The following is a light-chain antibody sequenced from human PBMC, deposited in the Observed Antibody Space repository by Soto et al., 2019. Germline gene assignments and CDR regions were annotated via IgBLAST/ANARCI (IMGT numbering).Light chain of an antibody. CDR1: QSVRSSH. Sequence: EIVLTQSPCTLSLSPGERATLSCRASQSVRSSHLAWYQQKPGQAPRLLIHGASSRATGIPDRFSGSGSGTDFTLTISRLEPEDFAVYHCQQYSSSPLTFGGGTKVDIK. J-gene: IGKJ4*01. CDR2: GAS. V-gene: IGKV3-20*01. CDR3: QQYSSSPLT.